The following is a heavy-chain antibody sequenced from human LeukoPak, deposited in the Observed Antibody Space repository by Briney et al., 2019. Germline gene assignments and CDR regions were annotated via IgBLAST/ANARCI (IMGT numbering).Heavy chain of an antibody. CDR1: GFTFSSYS. D-gene: IGHD3-10*01. Sequence: KPGGSLRLSCAASGFTFSSYSMNWVRQAPGKGLEWVSSISSSSSYIYYADSVKGRFTISRDNAKSSLCLQMNSLRAEDTAVYYCARDLSDYSYGGHVGWGQGTLVTVSS. J-gene: IGHJ4*02. V-gene: IGHV3-21*01. CDR3: ARDLSDYSYGGHVG. CDR2: ISSSSSYI.